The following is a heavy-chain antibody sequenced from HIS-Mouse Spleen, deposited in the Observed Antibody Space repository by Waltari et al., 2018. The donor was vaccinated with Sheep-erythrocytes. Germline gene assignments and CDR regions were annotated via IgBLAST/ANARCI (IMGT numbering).Heavy chain of an antibody. J-gene: IGHJ4*02. D-gene: IGHD3-22*01. CDR3: ARAPYYYDSSGYYYFDY. CDR1: GGSISRGDYY. Sequence: QVQLQESGPGLVKPSQTLSLTCTVSGGSISRGDYYWCWIRHPPGKGLEWIGYIYYSGSTYYNPSLKSRVTISVDTSKNQFSLKLSSVTAADTAVYYCARAPYYYDSSGYYYFDYWGQGTLVTVSS. V-gene: IGHV4-30-4*01. CDR2: IYYSGST.